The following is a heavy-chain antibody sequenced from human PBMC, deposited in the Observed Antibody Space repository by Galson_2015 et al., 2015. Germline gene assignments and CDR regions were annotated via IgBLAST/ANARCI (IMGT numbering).Heavy chain of an antibody. CDR1: GFTFSIYW. CDR3: ARGGLGYVYMDV. CDR2: IKGDGSEK. Sequence: SLRLSCAASGFTFSIYWMNWVRQAPGKGLEWVGHIKGDGSEKYYLDSVKGRFTMSRDNAKNSLYLQMNSLRAEDTAVYYCARGGLGYVYMDVWGKGTTVTVSS. D-gene: IGHD2-15*01. J-gene: IGHJ6*03. V-gene: IGHV3-7*01.